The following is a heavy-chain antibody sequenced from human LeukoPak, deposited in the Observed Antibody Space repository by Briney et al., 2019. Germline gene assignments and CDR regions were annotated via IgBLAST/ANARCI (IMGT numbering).Heavy chain of an antibody. J-gene: IGHJ4*02. D-gene: IGHD3-3*01. CDR2: IYYSGST. V-gene: IGHV4-39*07. CDR3: ATGGDYDFWSGYYLKGGFDY. CDR1: GGSISSSSYY. Sequence: SETLSLTCTVSGGSISSSSYYWGWIRQPPGKGLEWIGCIYYSGSTYYNPSLKTRVTISVDTSKNQFSLKLCSVTAADTAVYCCATGGDYDFWSGYYLKGGFDYWGQGTLVTVSS.